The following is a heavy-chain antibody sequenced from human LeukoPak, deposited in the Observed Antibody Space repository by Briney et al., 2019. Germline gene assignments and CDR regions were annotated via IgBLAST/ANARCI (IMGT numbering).Heavy chain of an antibody. D-gene: IGHD3-3*01. V-gene: IGHV4-4*02. J-gene: IGHJ4*02. CDR2: VHLDGRT. CDR3: AREGGFYRPLDY. Sequence: SETLSLTCGVSGGSVINTNWWTWVRPPPGKGLEWIGEVHLDGRTNYNPSLESRLTMSVDVSENQVSLKLTSVTAADTAVYYCAREGGFYRPLDYSGQGTLVTVSS. CDR1: GGSVINTNW.